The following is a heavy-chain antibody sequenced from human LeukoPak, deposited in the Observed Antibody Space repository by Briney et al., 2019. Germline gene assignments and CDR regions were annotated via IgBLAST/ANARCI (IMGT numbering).Heavy chain of an antibody. CDR2: ISSSSSYI. CDR1: GFTFSSYS. J-gene: IGHJ4*02. CDR3: ARDGIGVLYYGSGSFMFDY. V-gene: IGHV3-21*01. D-gene: IGHD3-10*01. Sequence: GGSLRLSCAASGFTFSSYSMNWVRQAPGKGLEWVSSISSSSSYIYYADSVKGRFTISRGNAKNSLYLQMNSLRAEDTAVYYCARDGIGVLYYGSGSFMFDYWGQGTLVTVSS.